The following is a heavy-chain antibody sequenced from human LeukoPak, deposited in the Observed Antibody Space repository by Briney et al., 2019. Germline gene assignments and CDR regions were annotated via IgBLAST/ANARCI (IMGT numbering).Heavy chain of an antibody. CDR1: GYIFISYW. D-gene: IGHD2-8*01. V-gene: IGHV5-51*01. J-gene: IGHJ4*02. Sequence: GQSLKINCKGSGYIFISYWIGWVRQMPGKGLEWMGIIYPGDSDTRYSPSFQGQVTISADKTISTAYLQWSSLKASDSAMYYCARLHDAHGDYWGQGTLVTVSS. CDR2: IYPGDSDT. CDR3: ARLHDAHGDY.